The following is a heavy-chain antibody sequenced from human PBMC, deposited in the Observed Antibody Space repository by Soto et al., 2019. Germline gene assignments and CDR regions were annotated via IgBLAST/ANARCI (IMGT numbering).Heavy chain of an antibody. D-gene: IGHD4-17*01. Sequence: LSLTCTVSGGSVSSGSYYWSWIRQPPGKGLEWIGYIYYSGSTNYNPSLKSRVTISVDTSKNQFSLKLSSVTAADTAVYYCARDYGGDYGMDVWGQGTTVTVSS. CDR2: IYYSGST. J-gene: IGHJ6*02. V-gene: IGHV4-61*01. CDR1: GGSVSSGSYY. CDR3: ARDYGGDYGMDV.